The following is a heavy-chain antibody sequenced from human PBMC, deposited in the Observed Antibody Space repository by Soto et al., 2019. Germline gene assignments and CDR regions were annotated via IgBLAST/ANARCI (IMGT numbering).Heavy chain of an antibody. CDR2: INDSGST. D-gene: IGHD3-16*01. J-gene: IGHJ4*02. CDR3: QGGDF. CDR1: GGSFRGYF. V-gene: IGHV4-34*01. Sequence: KPSETLSLTCAVSGGSFRGYFWSWIRQSPDKGLEWIGEINDSGSTYYNPSFKSRLTLSVDTSRSQISLRLTSMTAADSAVYYCQGGDFWGQGTRVTVSS.